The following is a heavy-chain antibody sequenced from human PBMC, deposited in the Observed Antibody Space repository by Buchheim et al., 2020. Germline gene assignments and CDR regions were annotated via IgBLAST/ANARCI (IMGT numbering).Heavy chain of an antibody. J-gene: IGHJ4*02. CDR1: GFTFSSYG. CDR3: AKDPRAMIVHPDFDY. V-gene: IGHV3-30*18. D-gene: IGHD3-22*01. CDR2: ISYDGSNK. Sequence: QVQLVESGGGVVQPGRSLRLSCAASGFTFSSYGMHWVRQAPGKGLEWVAVISYDGSNKYYADSVKGRFTISRDNSKNTLYLQMNSLRAEDTAVYYCAKDPRAMIVHPDFDYWGQGTL.